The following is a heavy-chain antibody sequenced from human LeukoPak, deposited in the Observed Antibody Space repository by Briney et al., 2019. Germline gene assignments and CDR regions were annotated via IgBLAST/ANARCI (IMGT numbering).Heavy chain of an antibody. CDR2: IRSKANSYAT. D-gene: IGHD3-3*01. V-gene: IGHV3-73*01. CDR1: GFTFSGSA. J-gene: IGHJ4*02. CDR3: TTPLTIFGVVIDDY. Sequence: GGSLRLSRAASGFTFSGSAMHWVRQASGKGLEWVGRIRSKANSYATAYAASVKGRFTISRDDSKNTAYLQMNSLKTEDTAVYYCTTPLTIFGVVIDDYWGQGTLVTVSS.